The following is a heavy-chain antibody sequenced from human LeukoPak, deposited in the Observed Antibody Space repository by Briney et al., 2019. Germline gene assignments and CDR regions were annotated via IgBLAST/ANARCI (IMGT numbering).Heavy chain of an antibody. D-gene: IGHD6-13*01. J-gene: IGHJ4*02. V-gene: IGHV1-8*03. CDR2: MNPNSGNT. Sequence: ASVKVSCKASGYTFTSYDINWVRQATGQGLEWMGWMNPNSGNTGYAQKFQGRVTITRNTSISTAYMELSSLRSEDTAVYYCARGHLRGEAAAVDFDYWGQGTLVTVSS. CDR1: GYTFTSYD. CDR3: ARGHLRGEAAAVDFDY.